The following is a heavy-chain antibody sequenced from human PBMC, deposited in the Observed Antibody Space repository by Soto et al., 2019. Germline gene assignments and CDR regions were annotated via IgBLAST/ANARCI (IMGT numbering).Heavy chain of an antibody. CDR1: GGSVSSGGYY. J-gene: IGHJ4*02. Sequence: QVQLQESGPGLVKPSQTLSLTCTVSGGSVSSGGYYWSWIRQHPGKGLEWIGYISYSGSTYYNPSLQRRLTISVDTSKNQFSLKLSGVTAADTAVYYWAREFPHCPSTSWYAEYWGPGTLVTVSS. CDR2: ISYSGST. D-gene: IGHD2-2*01. CDR3: AREFPHCPSTSWYAEY. V-gene: IGHV4-31*03.